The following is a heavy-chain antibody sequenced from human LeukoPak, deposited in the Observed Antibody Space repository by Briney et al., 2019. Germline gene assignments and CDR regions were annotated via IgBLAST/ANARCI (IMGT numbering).Heavy chain of an antibody. J-gene: IGHJ4*02. V-gene: IGHV3-23*01. CDR1: GFMFTTYA. CDR3: AKASRQGAVASPLDY. Sequence: GGSLRLSCAASGFMFTTYAMSRVRQAPGKGLEWVSAIGGDGGRTYYADSVKGRFTISRDNSEDTVFLQMNSLRAEDTAVYYCAKASRQGAVASPLDYWGQGTLVTVSS. CDR2: IGGDGGRT. D-gene: IGHD6-19*01.